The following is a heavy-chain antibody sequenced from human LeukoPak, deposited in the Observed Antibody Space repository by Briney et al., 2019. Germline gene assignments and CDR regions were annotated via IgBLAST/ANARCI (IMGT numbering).Heavy chain of an antibody. V-gene: IGHV3-48*03. CDR1: GFTFSSYE. D-gene: IGHD5-18*01. CDR2: ITSSGTTI. J-gene: IGHJ4*02. Sequence: PGGSLRLSCAASGFTFSSYEMNWVRQAPGKGLEWVSYITSSGTTIYYADSVKGRFTISRDNAKNSLCLQMNSLRAEDTAVYYCAVRFRGYSYGYDYWGQGTLVTVSS. CDR3: AVRFRGYSYGYDY.